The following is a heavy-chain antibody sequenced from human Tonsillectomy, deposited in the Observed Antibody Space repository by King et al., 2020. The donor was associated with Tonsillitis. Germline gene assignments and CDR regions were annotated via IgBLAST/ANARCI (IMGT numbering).Heavy chain of an antibody. CDR2: ISYDGSNK. V-gene: IGHV3-30-3*01. D-gene: IGHD3-9*01. J-gene: IGHJ4*02. CDR3: AREFDDGAY. Sequence: QLVQSGGGVVQPGRSLRLSCAASGFTFSSYAMHWVRQAPGKGLEWVTLISYDGSNKYYADSVRGRFTISRDNSKNTLYLQMNSLRAGDTAVYYCAREFDDGAYWGQGTLVTVSS. CDR1: GFTFSSYA.